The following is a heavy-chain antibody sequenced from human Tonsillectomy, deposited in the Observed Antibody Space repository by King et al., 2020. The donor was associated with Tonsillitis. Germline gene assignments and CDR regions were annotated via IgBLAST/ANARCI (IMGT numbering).Heavy chain of an antibody. CDR1: GYTFSNYW. Sequence: QLVQSGAEVKKPGESLKISCQGSGYTFSNYWIAWVRQMPGKGLEWMGIIYPDDSDTTCSPSFQGQVSISADKSISTVFLQWSSLKASDTAIYYCARQGGYGGSVYFDSWGQGTLVTVSS. D-gene: IGHD4-23*01. CDR3: ARQGGYGGSVYFDS. CDR2: IYPDDSDT. J-gene: IGHJ4*02. V-gene: IGHV5-51*01.